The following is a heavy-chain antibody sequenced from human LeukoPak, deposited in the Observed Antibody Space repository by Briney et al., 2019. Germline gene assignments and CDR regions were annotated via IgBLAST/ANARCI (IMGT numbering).Heavy chain of an antibody. CDR1: GFTFSSYS. J-gene: IGHJ4*02. V-gene: IGHV3-23*01. Sequence: GGSLRLSCAASGFTFSSYSMSWVRHAPGKGLEWVSAISGSGGSTSSADSVKDRFTLSRHNSKNTLFLQMNSLRDEATAVSSFAKSAHEAAVIPSSDYCGQGTLVTVSS. CDR3: AKSAHEAAVIPSSDY. CDR2: ISGSGGST. D-gene: IGHD6-25*01.